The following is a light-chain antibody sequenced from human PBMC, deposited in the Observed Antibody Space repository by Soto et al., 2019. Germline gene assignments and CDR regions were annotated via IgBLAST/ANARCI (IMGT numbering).Light chain of an antibody. CDR2: DNN. V-gene: IGLV1-51*01. Sequence: QAVVTQPPSVSAAPGQRVTISCSGSSSNIGNNFVSWYQQVPGTAPKLLIYDNNKRPSGIPDRFSGSKSGTSATLAITGLQTGDEADYYCGTWDSSLTAGIFGAGTKLTVL. CDR1: SSNIGNNF. J-gene: IGLJ2*01. CDR3: GTWDSSLTAGI.